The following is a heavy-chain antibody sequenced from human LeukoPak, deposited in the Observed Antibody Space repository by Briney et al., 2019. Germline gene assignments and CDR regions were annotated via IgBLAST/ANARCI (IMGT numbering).Heavy chain of an antibody. CDR3: ARGLRDWTWFGPHDSFDF. J-gene: IGHJ3*01. CDR2: IFGSGNT. Sequence: PSETLSLIGTVSGGSISNYYWSWIRQPAGKGLEWMGRIFGSGNTNYNPSLKSRLTLSGDTAKNQISMKLTSVTAADTAVYFCARGLRDWTWFGPHDSFDFWGRGTVVTVSS. V-gene: IGHV4-4*07. D-gene: IGHD3-10*01. CDR1: GGSISNYY.